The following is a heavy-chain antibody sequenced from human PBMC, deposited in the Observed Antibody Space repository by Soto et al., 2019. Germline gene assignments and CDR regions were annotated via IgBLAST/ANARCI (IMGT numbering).Heavy chain of an antibody. V-gene: IGHV4-61*01. CDR3: ASQDIVVVPAAMYGMDV. Sequence: QVQLQESGPGLVKPSETLSLTCTVSGGSVSSGSYYWSWIRQPPGKGLEWIGYIYYSGSTNYNPSLQSRVTISVDTSKNQFSLKLSSVTAADTAVYYCASQDIVVVPAAMYGMDVWGQGTTVTVSS. D-gene: IGHD2-2*01. CDR1: GGSVSSGSYY. CDR2: IYYSGST. J-gene: IGHJ6*02.